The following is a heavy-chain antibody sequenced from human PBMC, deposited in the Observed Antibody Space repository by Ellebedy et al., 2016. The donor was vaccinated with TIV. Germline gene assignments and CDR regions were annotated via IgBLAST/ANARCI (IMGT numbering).Heavy chain of an antibody. CDR3: ARHGLSGIPAVDY. CDR1: GASINSY. J-gene: IGHJ4*02. CDR2: VYYSGKT. V-gene: IGHV4-59*08. D-gene: IGHD3-10*01. Sequence: MPSETLSLTCTVSGASINSYWNWIRQPPGRGLEYIGYVYYSGKTNYSPSLKERVTISLDTPKNQFSLKLSSVTAADTAVYYCARHGLSGIPAVDYWGQGTLVTVSS.